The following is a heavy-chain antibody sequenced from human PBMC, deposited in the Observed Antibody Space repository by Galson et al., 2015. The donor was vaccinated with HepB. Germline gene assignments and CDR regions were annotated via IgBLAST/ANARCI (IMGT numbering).Heavy chain of an antibody. V-gene: IGHV1-69*04. CDR2: IIPILGRT. CDR3: AREERDSSGYYSHYYYGMDV. CDR1: GGTLSSYA. J-gene: IGHJ6*02. Sequence: SVKVSCKASGGTLSSYAITWVRQAPGQGLEWMGRIIPILGRTNYAQKFQGRVTITADKLTNTAYMELSSLRSEDTAVYYCAREERDSSGYYSHYYYGMDVWGLGTTVTVSS. D-gene: IGHD3-22*01.